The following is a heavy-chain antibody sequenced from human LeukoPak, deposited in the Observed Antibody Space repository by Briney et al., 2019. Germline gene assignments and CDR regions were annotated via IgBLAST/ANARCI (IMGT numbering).Heavy chain of an antibody. CDR2: INHSGST. CDR3: HQYCGGDCPLYYYYGMDV. Sequence: SETLSLTCAVYGGSFSGYYWSWIRQPPGKGLEWIGEINHSGSTNYNPSLKSRVTISADTSKNQFSLKLSSVTAADTAVYYCHQYCGGDCPLYYYYGMDVWGQGTTVTVSS. CDR1: GGSFSGYY. J-gene: IGHJ6*02. V-gene: IGHV4-34*01. D-gene: IGHD2-21*02.